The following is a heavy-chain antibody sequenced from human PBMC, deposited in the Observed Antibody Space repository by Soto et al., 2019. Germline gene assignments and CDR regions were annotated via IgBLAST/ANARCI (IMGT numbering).Heavy chain of an antibody. CDR3: ARVVVVAAPYMDV. J-gene: IGHJ6*03. CDR1: GFTFSDYY. CDR2: ISSSGSTI. V-gene: IGHV3-11*01. D-gene: IGHD2-15*01. Sequence: PWGSLTLCCAASGFTFSDYYMSWIRQAPGKGLEWVSYISSSGSTIYYADSVKGRFTISRDNAKNSLYLQMNSLRAEDTAVYYCARVVVVAAPYMDVWGKGPTVTVSS.